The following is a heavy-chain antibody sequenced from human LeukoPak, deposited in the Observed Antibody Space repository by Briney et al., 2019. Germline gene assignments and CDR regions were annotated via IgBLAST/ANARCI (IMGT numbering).Heavy chain of an antibody. J-gene: IGHJ4*02. V-gene: IGHV4-59*01. D-gene: IGHD1-26*01. CDR1: GGSISIYY. CDR2: IYNSGST. CDR3: VRDRELTY. Sequence: AETLSLTCTVSGGSISIYYWSWIRQPPGKGLEWIGYIYNSGSTIYNPSLRSRVTISVDTSKNQFSLKLNSVTAADTAVYYCVRDRELTYWSQGTLVTVSS.